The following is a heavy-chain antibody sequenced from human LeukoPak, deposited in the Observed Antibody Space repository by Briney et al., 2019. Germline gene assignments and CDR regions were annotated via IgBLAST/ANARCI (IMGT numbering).Heavy chain of an antibody. D-gene: IGHD3-16*01. J-gene: IGHJ4*02. V-gene: IGHV3-30*04. CDR1: GFTFSGYA. CDR3: VRHLLGGDEVDY. Sequence: PGRSLRLSCAASGFTFSGYAMHWVRQAPGKGLEWVAVISYDGTNKDHADSVRGRFTISRDNSKNTLYLRMNSLRAEDTAVYYCVRHLLGGDEVDYWGQGTLVTVSS. CDR2: ISYDGTNK.